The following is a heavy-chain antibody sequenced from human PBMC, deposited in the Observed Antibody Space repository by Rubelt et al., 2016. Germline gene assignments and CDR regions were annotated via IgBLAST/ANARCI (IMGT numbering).Heavy chain of an antibody. CDR3: ARGYCSRSDSCYANWFDP. CDR2: INSDGSTT. J-gene: IGHJ5*02. Sequence: ELQLVESGGGLVQPGGSLRLSCAASGFTFRSDWMHWVRQAPGKGLVWVSRINSDGSTTSYADSVKGRLTTSRDNAKNTLYLQMNSLRAEDTAVYYCARGYCSRSDSCYANWFDPWGQGTLVTVSS. V-gene: IGHV3-74*01. D-gene: IGHD2-2*01. CDR1: GFTFRSDW.